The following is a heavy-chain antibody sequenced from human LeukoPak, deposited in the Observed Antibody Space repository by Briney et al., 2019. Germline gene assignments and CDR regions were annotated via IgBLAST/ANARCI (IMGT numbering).Heavy chain of an antibody. CDR3: ARSFGYGVDAFDI. J-gene: IGHJ3*02. D-gene: IGHD5-18*01. CDR1: GFTFSSYS. CDR2: ISSSSSYI. Sequence: GGSLRLSCAASGFTFSSYSMNWVRQAPGKGLEWVSSISSSSSYIYYADSVKGRFTISRGNAKNSLYLQMNSLRAEDTAIYYCARSFGYGVDAFDIWGQGTMVTVSS. V-gene: IGHV3-21*04.